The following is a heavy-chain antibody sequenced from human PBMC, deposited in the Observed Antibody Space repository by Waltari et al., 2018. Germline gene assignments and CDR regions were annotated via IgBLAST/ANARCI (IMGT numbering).Heavy chain of an antibody. Sequence: QVQLQESGPGLVKPSETLSLTCTVSGGSISSHYWSWIRQPPGTGLEWIGYIYYSGSTNYNPSLKSRVTISVDTSKNQFSLKLSSVTAADTAVYYCARVSNSFDWLSYQAKYYFDYWGQGTLVTVSS. CDR3: ARVSNSFDWLSYQAKYYFDY. D-gene: IGHD3-9*01. J-gene: IGHJ4*02. CDR1: GGSISSHY. CDR2: IYYSGST. V-gene: IGHV4-59*11.